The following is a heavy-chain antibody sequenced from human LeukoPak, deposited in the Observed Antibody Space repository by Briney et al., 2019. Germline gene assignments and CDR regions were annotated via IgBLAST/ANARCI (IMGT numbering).Heavy chain of an antibody. V-gene: IGHV4-4*09. J-gene: IGHJ3*02. D-gene: IGHD2-2*01. CDR3: ARQKCTSASCLTKNAFDI. CDR2: LYTSGST. CDR1: GSISGYY. Sequence: PSETLSLTCTVSGSISGYYWSCIRQPPGKGLEWIGYLYTSGSTNYNPSLESRVTISVDTSKNQFSLDPSSVTAADTAVYYCARQKCTSASCLTKNAFDIWGQGTMVTVSS.